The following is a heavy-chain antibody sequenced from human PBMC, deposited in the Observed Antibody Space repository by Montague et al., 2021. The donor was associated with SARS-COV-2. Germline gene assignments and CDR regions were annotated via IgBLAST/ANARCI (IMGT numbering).Heavy chain of an antibody. CDR1: GGSISSHF. D-gene: IGHD3-10*02. J-gene: IGHJ5*02. Sequence: SETLSLTCTVSGGSISSHFWSWIRQPPGKGLEWIAYINYVGGSNYNPSLKSRVNVSVETSKNQFSLKLTSLIAADTAVYYCARATSVRGAVSWFDPWGQGSLVSVSS. CDR2: INYVGGS. CDR3: ARATSVRGAVSWFDP. V-gene: IGHV4-59*11.